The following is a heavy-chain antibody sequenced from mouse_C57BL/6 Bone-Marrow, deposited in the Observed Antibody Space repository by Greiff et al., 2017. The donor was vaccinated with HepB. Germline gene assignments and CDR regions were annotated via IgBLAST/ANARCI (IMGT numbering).Heavy chain of an antibody. CDR1: GYAFSSSW. D-gene: IGHD2-1*01. V-gene: IGHV1-82*01. CDR2: IYPGDGDT. J-gene: IGHJ3*01. Sequence: QVQLQQSGPELVKPGASVKISCKASGYAFSSSWMNWVKQRPGKGLEWIGRIYPGDGDTNYNGKFKGKATLTADKSSSTAYMQLSSLTSEDSAVYFCAIYYGNYWFAYWGQGTLVTVSA. CDR3: AIYYGNYWFAY.